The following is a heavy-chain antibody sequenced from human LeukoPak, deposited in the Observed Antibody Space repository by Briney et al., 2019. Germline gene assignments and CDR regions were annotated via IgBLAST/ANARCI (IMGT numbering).Heavy chain of an antibody. D-gene: IGHD3-9*01. CDR1: GGSISSSNYY. Sequence: SETLSLTCTVSGGSISSSNYYWSWIRQPPGKGLEWIGEINHSGSTNYNPSLKSRVTISVDTSKNQFSLKLSSVTAADTAVYYCARHPEPIYDILTGGAFDIWGQGTMVTVSS. CDR3: ARHPEPIYDILTGGAFDI. J-gene: IGHJ3*02. CDR2: INHSGST. V-gene: IGHV4-39*01.